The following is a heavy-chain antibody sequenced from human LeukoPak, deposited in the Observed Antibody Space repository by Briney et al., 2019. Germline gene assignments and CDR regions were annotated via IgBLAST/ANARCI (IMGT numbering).Heavy chain of an antibody. V-gene: IGHV4-34*01. J-gene: IGHJ4*02. CDR1: GGSFSGYH. Sequence: SETLSLTCAVYGGSFSGYHWSWIRQPPGKGLEWIGEINHSGSTNYNPSLKSRVTISVDTSKNQFSLKLSSVTAADTAVYYCARAQYYDYVWGSYRTPFDYWGQGTLVTVSS. CDR3: ARAQYYDYVWGSYRTPFDY. CDR2: INHSGST. D-gene: IGHD3-16*02.